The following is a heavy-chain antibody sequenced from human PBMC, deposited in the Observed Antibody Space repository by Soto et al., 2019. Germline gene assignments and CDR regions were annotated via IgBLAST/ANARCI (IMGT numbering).Heavy chain of an antibody. CDR1: GYSFNNYW. J-gene: IGHJ4*01. D-gene: IGHD2-2*03. Sequence: GEPLKISWMGSGYSFNNYWIAWVRPLPGKGLEYMGFIYPSDSTTRYSPSFQGQVTISADKSISTANLQWHSLQASDTAISYSARDGFYADY. CDR2: IYPSDSTT. V-gene: IGHV5-51*01. CDR3: ARDGFYADY.